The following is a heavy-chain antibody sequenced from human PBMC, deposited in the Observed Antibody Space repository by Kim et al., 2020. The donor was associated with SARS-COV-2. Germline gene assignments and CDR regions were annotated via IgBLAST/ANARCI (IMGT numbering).Heavy chain of an antibody. D-gene: IGHD2-15*01. J-gene: IGHJ4*02. CDR3: ARACEGSGNIDFDY. V-gene: IGHV1-46*01. Sequence: AQKFQGRVTMTRDTSTSTVYMELSSLRSEDTAVYYCARACEGSGNIDFDYWGQGTLVTVSS.